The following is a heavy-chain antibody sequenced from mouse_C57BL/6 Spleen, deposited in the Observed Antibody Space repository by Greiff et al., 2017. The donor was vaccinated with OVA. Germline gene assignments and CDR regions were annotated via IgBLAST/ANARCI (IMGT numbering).Heavy chain of an antibody. J-gene: IGHJ4*01. D-gene: IGHD1-1*01. CDR1: GFSLTSYA. CDR3: ARNDYGSSYAMDY. Sequence: VKVVESGPGLVAPSQSLSITCTVSGFSLTSYAISWFRRPQGKGLEWLGVIWTGGGTNYNSALKSRLSISKDNSKSQVFLKMNSLQTDDTARYYCARNDYGSSYAMDYWGQGTSVTVSS. V-gene: IGHV2-9-1*01. CDR2: IWTGGGT.